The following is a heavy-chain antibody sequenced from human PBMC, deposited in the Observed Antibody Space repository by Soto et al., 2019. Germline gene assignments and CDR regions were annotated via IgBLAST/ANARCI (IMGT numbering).Heavy chain of an antibody. V-gene: IGHV3-48*03. J-gene: IGHJ4*02. CDR2: ISSSGSSI. Sequence: EVQLVESGGGLVQPGGSLRLSCAASGFTFSSYEMNWVRQAPGKGLEWVSYISSSGSSIGYADAVKGRFSVSRDNAKNSLYLQMNSLRAEDTAVYYCAREKAYCGGDCSDYWGQGTLVTVSS. D-gene: IGHD2-21*02. CDR1: GFTFSSYE. CDR3: AREKAYCGGDCSDY.